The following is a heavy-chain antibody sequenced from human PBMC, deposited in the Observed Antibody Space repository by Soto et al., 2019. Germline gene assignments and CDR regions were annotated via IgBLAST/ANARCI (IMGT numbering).Heavy chain of an antibody. Sequence: LXLFWVASGFTFSTYSLNYVRQAPGKGLEWLSYISLSSSSIYYADCVKGRFTISRDNAKNSLYVQMDSLRDEDTVIYFCARVCGADCQDYFDYWGRGTLVTVSS. CDR1: GFTFSTYS. V-gene: IGHV3-48*02. CDR2: ISLSSSSI. J-gene: IGHJ4*02. D-gene: IGHD2-21*02. CDR3: ARVCGADCQDYFDY.